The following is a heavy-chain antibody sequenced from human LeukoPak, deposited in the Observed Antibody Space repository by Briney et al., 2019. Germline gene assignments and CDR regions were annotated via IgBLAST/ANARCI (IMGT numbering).Heavy chain of an antibody. CDR2: INPNSGGT. D-gene: IGHD6-19*01. Sequence: ASVKVSCKASGYTFTGYYMHWVRQAPGEGLEWMGWINPNSGGTKYAQKFQGRVTMTRDTSINTAYMEVRRLTPDDTAVYYCARERGTLAVAGDAFDIWGQGTMVTVSS. V-gene: IGHV1-2*02. J-gene: IGHJ3*02. CDR3: ARERGTLAVAGDAFDI. CDR1: GYTFTGYY.